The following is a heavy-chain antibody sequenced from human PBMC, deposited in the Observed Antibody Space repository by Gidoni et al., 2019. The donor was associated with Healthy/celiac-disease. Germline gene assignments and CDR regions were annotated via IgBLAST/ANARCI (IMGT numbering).Heavy chain of an antibody. J-gene: IGHJ4*02. CDR2: INHSGST. D-gene: IGHD5-18*01. CDR1: GGAFRGYY. CDR3: ARGVRGYSYGSSPYYFDY. V-gene: IGHV4-34*01. Sequence: QVQLQHWGAGLLKPSETLSLTCAVYGGAFRGYYWRWIRQPPGKGLEWIGEINHSGSTNYNPSLKSRVTISVDTSKNQFSRKLSSVTAADTAVYYCARGVRGYSYGSSPYYFDYWGQGTLVTVSS.